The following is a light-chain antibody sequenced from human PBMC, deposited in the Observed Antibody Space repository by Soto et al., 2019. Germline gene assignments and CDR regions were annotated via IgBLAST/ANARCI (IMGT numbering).Light chain of an antibody. Sequence: YELTQPPSVSVSPGQTASITCSGDKLGDKYACWYQQKPGQSPVLVIYQDSKRPSGIPERFSGSNSGNTATLTISGTQAMDEADYYCQAWDSSTAGVVFGGGTKLAVL. CDR1: KLGDKY. J-gene: IGLJ2*01. CDR2: QDS. CDR3: QAWDSSTAGVV. V-gene: IGLV3-1*01.